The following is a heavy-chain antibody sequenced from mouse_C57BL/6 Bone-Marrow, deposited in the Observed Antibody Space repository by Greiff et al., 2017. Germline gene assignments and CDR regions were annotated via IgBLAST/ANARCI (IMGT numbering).Heavy chain of an antibody. CDR3: AKLLSSYAMDY. CDR2: IIAGGSFT. J-gene: IGHJ4*01. CDR1: GFTFSSYA. V-gene: IGHV5-4*03. Sequence: EVKLVESGGGLVKPGGSLKLSCAASGFTFSSYAMSWVRPTPEKRLEWVATIIAGGSFTSYPETVKRPFTFTRYHAYHNLYLPLSHLKSEDTAMDYCAKLLSSYAMDYWGQGTSVTVSS. D-gene: IGHD2-12*01.